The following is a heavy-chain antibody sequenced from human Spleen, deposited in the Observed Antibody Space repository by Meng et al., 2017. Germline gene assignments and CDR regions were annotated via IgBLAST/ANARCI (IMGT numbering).Heavy chain of an antibody. V-gene: IGHV3-7*03. D-gene: IGHD3-10*01. CDR1: GFTFSGYW. J-gene: IGHJ6*02. CDR3: AKATYGSGSYYNLYFYGMDV. CDR2: IKQDGSEK. Sequence: ESLKISCAASGFTFSGYWMSWVRQAPGKGLEWVANIKQDGSEKYYVDSVKGRFTISRDNAKNSLYLQMNSLRAEDTALYYCAKATYGSGSYYNLYFYGMDVWGQGTTVTVSS.